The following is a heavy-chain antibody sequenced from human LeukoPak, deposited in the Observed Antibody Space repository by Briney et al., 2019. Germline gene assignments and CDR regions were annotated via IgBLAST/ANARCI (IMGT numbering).Heavy chain of an antibody. CDR2: IYSSGST. Sequence: PSETLSLTCTVSGGSISNYYWSWIRQPAGKGLEWIRRIYSSGSTNYNPSLKSRVTTSVDTSKNQFSLKLSSVTAADTAVYYCARTSNYGQYYYSYMDVWGEGTPVTVSS. D-gene: IGHD3-10*01. CDR3: ARTSNYGQYYYSYMDV. V-gene: IGHV4-4*07. CDR1: GGSISNYY. J-gene: IGHJ6*03.